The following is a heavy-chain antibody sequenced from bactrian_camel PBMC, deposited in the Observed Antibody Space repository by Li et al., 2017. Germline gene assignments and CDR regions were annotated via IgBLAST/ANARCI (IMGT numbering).Heavy chain of an antibody. CDR3: AASLWTRTTWYDQAGYNY. V-gene: IGHV3S40*01. CDR2: FDTGDGGA. J-gene: IGHJ4*01. Sequence: DVQLVESGGGSVLAGGSLKLSCAVSGYIGSRHCLAWFRQVPGWSRHWVASFDTGDGGALYADSVKGRFAISQDNAKNTVYQQMSSLRPEDTAMYYCAASLWTRTTWYDQAGYNYWGQGTQVTVS. D-gene: IGHD5*01. CDR1: GYIGSRHC.